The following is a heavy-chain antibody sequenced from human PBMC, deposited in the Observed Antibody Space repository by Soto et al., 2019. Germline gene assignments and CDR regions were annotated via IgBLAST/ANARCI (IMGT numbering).Heavy chain of an antibody. Sequence: SQTLSLTCAISGESVSSNSAAWNWIRQSPSRGLEWLGRTYYRSRWYNDYAVSVRSRITVNPDTSKNQFSLQLTSVTPEDTAVYYCAGTTSHYWYYMDVWGKATTVTVSS. CDR2: TYYRSRWYN. CDR3: AGTTSHYWYYMDV. J-gene: IGHJ6*03. D-gene: IGHD1-7*01. CDR1: GESVSSNSAA. V-gene: IGHV6-1*01.